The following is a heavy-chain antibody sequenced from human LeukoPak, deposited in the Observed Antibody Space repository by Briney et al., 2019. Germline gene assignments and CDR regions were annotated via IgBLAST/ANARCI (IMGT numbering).Heavy chain of an antibody. CDR2: ISYDGSNK. Sequence: GGSLRLSCAASGFTFSSYAMHWVRQAPGKGLEWVAVISYDGSNKYYADSVKGRFTISRDNSKNTLYLQMNSLRAEDTAVYYCAKKEPDGELIDYWGQGTLVTVSS. J-gene: IGHJ4*02. CDR1: GFTFSSYA. CDR3: AKKEPDGELIDY. D-gene: IGHD1-14*01. V-gene: IGHV3-30-3*02.